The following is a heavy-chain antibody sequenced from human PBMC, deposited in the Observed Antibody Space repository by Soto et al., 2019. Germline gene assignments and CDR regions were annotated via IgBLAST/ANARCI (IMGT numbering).Heavy chain of an antibody. V-gene: IGHV1-2*02. J-gene: IGHJ6*02. CDR3: ARNMDYYYGPGSGNGHGF. D-gene: IGHD3-10*01. CDR1: GYTFTAYS. Sequence: QVQLVQSGAEVKEPGDSVRVSCEASGYTFTAYSIHWVRQAPGQGLEWMGWINTKFGDTTYAQDFQGRVSMTRDMCTSTVYMELSRLTSGDTAIYYCARNMDYYYGPGSGNGHGFWGQGTTVTVFS. CDR2: INTKFGDT.